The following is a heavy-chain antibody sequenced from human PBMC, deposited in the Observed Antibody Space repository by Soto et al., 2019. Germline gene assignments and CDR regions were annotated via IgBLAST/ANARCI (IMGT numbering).Heavy chain of an antibody. V-gene: IGHV1-18*01. Sequence: QVQLVQSGAEVKKPGASVKVSCKAFGYTFTSYGISWVRQAPGQGLEWMGWISANNGNTNYAQKLQGRVTMTTDTSTCTAYRELRSLRSDDTAVYYCARDRGSYALDYWGQGTLVTVSS. CDR3: ARDRGSYALDY. J-gene: IGHJ4*02. CDR2: ISANNGNT. CDR1: GYTFTSYG. D-gene: IGHD1-26*01.